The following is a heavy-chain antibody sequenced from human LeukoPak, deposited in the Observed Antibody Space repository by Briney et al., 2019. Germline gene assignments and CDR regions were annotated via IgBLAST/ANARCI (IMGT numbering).Heavy chain of an antibody. V-gene: IGHV3-21*01. CDR2: ISSSGSYI. D-gene: IGHD3-22*01. J-gene: IGHJ3*02. CDR3: ARGGYDSSGYGAFDI. CDR1: AFTFNSYS. Sequence: GGSLRLSCAASAFTFNSYSMNWVRQAPGKGLEWVSSISSSGSYIYYADSLKGRITISRDNAKSSLYLQMNSLRAEDTAVYYCARGGYDSSGYGAFDIWGQGTVVTVSS.